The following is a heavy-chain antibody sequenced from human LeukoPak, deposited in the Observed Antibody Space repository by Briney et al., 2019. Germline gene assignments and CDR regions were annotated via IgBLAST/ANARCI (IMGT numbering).Heavy chain of an antibody. Sequence: GASVQVSCKVSRYTLTELSMHWVRQAPGKGLEWMGGFDPEDGETIYAQKFQGRVTMTEDTSTDTAYMELSSLRSEDTAVYYCATASSGYADRFDYWGQGTLVTVSS. CDR1: RYTLTELS. D-gene: IGHD3-22*01. V-gene: IGHV1-24*01. CDR2: FDPEDGET. J-gene: IGHJ4*02. CDR3: ATASSGYADRFDY.